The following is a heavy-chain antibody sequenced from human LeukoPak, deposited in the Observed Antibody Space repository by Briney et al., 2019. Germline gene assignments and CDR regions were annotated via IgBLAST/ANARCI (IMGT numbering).Heavy chain of an antibody. J-gene: IGHJ4*02. CDR2: ISGSSSNI. Sequence: PGGSLRLSCAASIISFSMYGISWVRQAPGKGLEWIATISGSSSNIHYADSVEGRFTISRDNAKNSLYLQMNSLRAEDTAVYYCAKDRSKGSYGEEFDHWGQGTLVTVSS. V-gene: IGHV3-21*01. CDR3: AKDRSKGSYGEEFDH. D-gene: IGHD1-26*01. CDR1: IISFSMYG.